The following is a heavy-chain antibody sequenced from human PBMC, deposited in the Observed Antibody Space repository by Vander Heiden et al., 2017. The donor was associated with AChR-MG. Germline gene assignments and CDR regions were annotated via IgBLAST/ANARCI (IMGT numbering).Heavy chain of an antibody. D-gene: IGHD3-22*01. CDR2: ISSSGSTI. CDR1: GFTFSAYY. V-gene: IGHV3-11*01. J-gene: IGHJ5*02. CDR3: ARGHYNYDSYPAGHWFDP. Sequence: QVQLVESGGGLVKPGGSLRLSCAASGFTFSAYYMSWIRQAPGKGLEWVSYISSSGSTIYYADSVKGRFTISRDNAKNSLYLQMNSLRAEDTAVYYCARGHYNYDSYPAGHWFDPWGQGTLVTVSS.